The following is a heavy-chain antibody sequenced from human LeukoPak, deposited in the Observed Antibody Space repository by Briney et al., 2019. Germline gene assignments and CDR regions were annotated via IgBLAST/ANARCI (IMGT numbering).Heavy chain of an antibody. V-gene: IGHV3-11*04. CDR2: ISSSGSTI. J-gene: IGHJ3*02. Sequence: GGSLRLSCAASGFTFSDYYMSWIRQAPGKGLEWVSYISSSGSTIYYADSVKGRFTISRDNAKNSLYLQMNSLRAEDTAVYYCARDHYYDSSGTPNAFDIWGQGTMVTVSS. CDR3: ARDHYYDSSGTPNAFDI. D-gene: IGHD3-22*01. CDR1: GFTFSDYY.